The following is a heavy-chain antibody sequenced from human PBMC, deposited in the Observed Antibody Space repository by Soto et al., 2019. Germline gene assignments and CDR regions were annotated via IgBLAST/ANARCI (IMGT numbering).Heavy chain of an antibody. Sequence: SETLSLTCTVSGGSISTSDYYWGWIRQPPGTGPEWIGNMYYSGSTNYNPSLKSRVTISVDTSKNQFSLKLSSVTAADTAVYYCARDVNNWFDPWGQGTLVTVSS. J-gene: IGHJ5*02. CDR1: GGSISTSDYY. CDR2: MYYSGST. V-gene: IGHV4-61*08. CDR3: ARDVNNWFDP.